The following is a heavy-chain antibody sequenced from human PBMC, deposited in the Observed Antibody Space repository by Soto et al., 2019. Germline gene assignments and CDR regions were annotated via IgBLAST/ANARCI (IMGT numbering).Heavy chain of an antibody. J-gene: IGHJ4*02. Sequence: PXXSLSLSFAASGFTFSSYGMHWVPQAPGKGLEWVAVISYDGSNKYYADSVKGRFTISRDNSKNTLYLQMNSLRAEDTAVYYCAKSQTMIVVVPSDYWGQGTLVTAPQ. CDR3: AKSQTMIVVVPSDY. CDR2: ISYDGSNK. D-gene: IGHD3-22*01. CDR1: GFTFSSYG. V-gene: IGHV3-30*18.